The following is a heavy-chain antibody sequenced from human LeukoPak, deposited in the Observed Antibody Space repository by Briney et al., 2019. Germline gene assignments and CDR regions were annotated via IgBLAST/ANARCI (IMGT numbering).Heavy chain of an antibody. D-gene: IGHD3-16*01. CDR3: ARKSWGDYHFDY. J-gene: IGHJ4*02. CDR1: GFTFSDYY. CDR2: LSSSGTTI. V-gene: IGHV3-11*01. Sequence: GGSLRLSCAASGFTFSDYYMSWIRQAPGKGLEWVSYLSSSGTTIYYADSVKGRFTISRDNAKNSLYLQVNSLRAEDTAVYYCARKSWGDYHFDYWAREPWSPSPQ.